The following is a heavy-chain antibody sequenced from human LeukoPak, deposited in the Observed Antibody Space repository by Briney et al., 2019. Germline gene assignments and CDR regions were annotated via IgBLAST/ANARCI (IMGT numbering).Heavy chain of an antibody. J-gene: IGHJ4*02. CDR1: GFTFSSYS. CDR2: ISSSSSYI. V-gene: IGHV3-21*01. Sequence: GGSLRLSCAASGFTFSSYSMNWVRQAPGKGLEWVSSISSSSSYIYYADSVKGRFTISRDNAKNSLYLQMNSLRAEDTAVYYCAKAPLQGYCSSTSCHIDWGQGTLVTVSS. D-gene: IGHD2-2*02. CDR3: AKAPLQGYCSSTSCHID.